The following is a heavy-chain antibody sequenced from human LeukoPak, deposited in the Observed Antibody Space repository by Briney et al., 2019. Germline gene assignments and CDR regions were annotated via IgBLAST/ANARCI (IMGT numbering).Heavy chain of an antibody. D-gene: IGHD5-12*01. CDR2: ISYDGSNK. Sequence: GGSLRLSCAASGFTFSSYAMHWVRQAPGKGLEWVAVISYDGSNKYYADSVKGRFTISRDNSKNTLYLQMNSLRAEDTAVYYCATLDIVATIGSFFFWGQGTLVIVSS. J-gene: IGHJ4*02. CDR3: ATLDIVATIGSFFF. V-gene: IGHV3-30-3*01. CDR1: GFTFSSYA.